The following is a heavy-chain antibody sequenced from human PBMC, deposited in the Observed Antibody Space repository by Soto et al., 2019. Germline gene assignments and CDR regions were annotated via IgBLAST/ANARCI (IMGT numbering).Heavy chain of an antibody. V-gene: IGHV4-59*01. CDR2: VFHTGTT. CDR1: SGSINENYY. CDR3: VIAPLSPTLRIFDV. J-gene: IGHJ3*01. Sequence: SETLSLTCTVSSGSINENYYWNWIRQSPGKGLEWIGYVFHTGTTHYNPSLESRVTLSISTSKNQFSLTLTSVAASDTAIYYCVIAPLSPTLRIFDVWGTGTMFTVSS. D-gene: IGHD2-15*01.